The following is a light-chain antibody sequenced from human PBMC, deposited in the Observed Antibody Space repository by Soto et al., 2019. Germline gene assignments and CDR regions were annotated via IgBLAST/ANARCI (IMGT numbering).Light chain of an antibody. CDR2: DAS. CDR1: QSVSSNY. V-gene: IGKV3D-20*02. CDR3: QQRSNWPPIT. Sequence: EIVLTQSPGTLSLSPGERATLSCRASQSVSSNYLAWYQQKPGQAPRLLMYDASSRATGIPDRFSGSGSGTDFTLTISRLEPEDFAVYYCQQRSNWPPITFGQGTRLEIK. J-gene: IGKJ5*01.